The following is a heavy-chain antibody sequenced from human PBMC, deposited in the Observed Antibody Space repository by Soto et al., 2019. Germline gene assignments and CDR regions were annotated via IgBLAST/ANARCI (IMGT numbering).Heavy chain of an antibody. D-gene: IGHD2-15*01. V-gene: IGHV4-34*01. CDR1: GGSLTGYY. J-gene: IGHJ4*02. CDR3: ARVGAYCSGTSCSGF. CDR2: INHSGIT. Sequence: ETLSLTCAVYGGSLTGYYWSWIRQPPGKGLEWIGEINHSGITKYRPSLKSRVTMSADTSKNQFSLKLRSVTAADTAVYYCARVGAYCSGTSCSGFWGQGTLVTVSS.